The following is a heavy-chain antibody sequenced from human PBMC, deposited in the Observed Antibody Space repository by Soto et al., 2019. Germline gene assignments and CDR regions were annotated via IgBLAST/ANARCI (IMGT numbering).Heavy chain of an antibody. J-gene: IGHJ5*02. V-gene: IGHV1-24*01. Sequence: GASVKVSCKVSGYSLTELSIHWVRQAPGEGLEWMGGYDLEKGETIYAQKFQGRVTMTEDSPADTPYMQMMSLTAEDTAIYYCVRGGGGGLFDPWGQGTMVTVSS. D-gene: IGHD2-15*01. CDR2: YDLEKGET. CDR3: VRGGGGGLFDP. CDR1: GYSLTELS.